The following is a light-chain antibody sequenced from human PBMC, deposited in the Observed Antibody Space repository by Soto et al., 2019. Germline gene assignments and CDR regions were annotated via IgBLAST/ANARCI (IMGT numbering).Light chain of an antibody. V-gene: IGLV1-40*01. CDR1: SSNIGAPYD. Sequence: QSVLTQPPSVSGAPGQRVTISCTGSSSNIGAPYDVHWYQLLPGTTPKLLIYRNSDRPSGVPDRFSGSKSGTSASLAIAGLQAEDEADYYCQSYDSSLTGYVFGPGTKVTVL. CDR2: RNS. CDR3: QSYDSSLTGYV. J-gene: IGLJ1*01.